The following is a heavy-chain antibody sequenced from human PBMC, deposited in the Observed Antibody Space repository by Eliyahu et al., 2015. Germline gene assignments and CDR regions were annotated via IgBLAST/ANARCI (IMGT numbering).Heavy chain of an antibody. J-gene: IGHJ5*02. Sequence: QVQLVQSGAEVKKPGSSVKVSCKASGGTFXXYAISWVRQAPGQGLEWMGGIIPIFGTANYAQKFQGRVTITADESTSTAYIELSSLRSEDTAVYYCARQAVAPYNWFDPWGQGTLVTVSS. CDR2: IIPIFGTA. CDR1: GGTFXXYA. V-gene: IGHV1-69*01. CDR3: ARQAVAPYNWFDP. D-gene: IGHD6-19*01.